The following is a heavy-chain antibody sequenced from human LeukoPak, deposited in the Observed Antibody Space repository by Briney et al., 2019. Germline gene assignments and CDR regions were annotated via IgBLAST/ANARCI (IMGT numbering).Heavy chain of an antibody. CDR3: ARRRADTNEYYNWFDP. Sequence: TPSQTLSLTCTVSGGSISSGGSYWSWIRQHPGKGLEWIVNIHFSGTAYYHPSLQSRASISVDTSKNEFSLRLSSVTAADTAIYYCARRRADTNEYYNWFDPWGQGILVTVSS. CDR2: IHFSGTA. V-gene: IGHV4-31*03. D-gene: IGHD2-8*01. CDR1: GGSISSGGSY. J-gene: IGHJ5*02.